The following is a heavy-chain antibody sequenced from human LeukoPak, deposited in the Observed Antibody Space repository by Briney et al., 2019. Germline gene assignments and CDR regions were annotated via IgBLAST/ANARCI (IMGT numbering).Heavy chain of an antibody. D-gene: IGHD3-22*01. CDR1: GFTVSSKY. CDR3: ARANSSGYYPRYFDL. J-gene: IGHJ2*01. V-gene: IGHV3-66*01. Sequence: GRSQRLSRAASGFTVSSKYMSWARQAPGKGLESVSVIYRGGSTYYADSVRGRFTISRDTSKNTLYLQMNSLQAEDTAVYYCARANSSGYYPRYFDLWGRGTRVTVSS. CDR2: IYRGGST.